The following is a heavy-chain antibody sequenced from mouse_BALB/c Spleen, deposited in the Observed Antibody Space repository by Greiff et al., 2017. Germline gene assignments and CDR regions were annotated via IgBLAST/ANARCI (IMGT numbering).Heavy chain of an antibody. CDR2: IAPGSGST. D-gene: IGHD2-1*01. CDR3: ARSYGNFYYAMDD. CDR1: GYTFTSYW. J-gene: IGHJ4*01. Sequence: DLVKPGASVKLSCKASGYTFTSYWINWINQRPGQGLEWIGRIAPGSGSTYYNEMFKGKATLTVDTSSSTAYIQLSSLSSEDSAVYFCARSYGNFYYAMDDWGQGTSGTVSS. V-gene: IGHV1S41*01.